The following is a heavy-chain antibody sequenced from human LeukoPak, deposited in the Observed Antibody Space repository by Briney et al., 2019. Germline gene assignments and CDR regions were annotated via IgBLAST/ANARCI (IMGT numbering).Heavy chain of an antibody. D-gene: IGHD3-22*01. CDR1: GFTFSDYY. V-gene: IGHV3-11*01. CDR3: ARDKGGYYYGLGAFDI. CDR2: ISSSGSTI. J-gene: IGHJ3*02. Sequence: GGSLRLSCAASGFTFSDYYMSWIRPAPGKGLEWVSYISSSGSTIYYADSVKGRFTISRDNAKHSLYLQMNSLRAEDTAVYYCARDKGGYYYGLGAFDIWGQGTMVTVSS.